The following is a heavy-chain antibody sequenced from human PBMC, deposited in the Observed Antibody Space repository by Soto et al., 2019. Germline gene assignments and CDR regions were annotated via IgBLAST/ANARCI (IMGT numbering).Heavy chain of an antibody. J-gene: IGHJ5*02. CDR3: ATDRDTGSYSFWFDP. V-gene: IGHV1-69*06. CDR1: VGTLSSDA. Sequence: SVKLSFKASVGTLSSDAISWVRQAPGQGLEWMGGIIPIFGTANYAQKFQGRVTITADKSTSTAYIELSSLRSDDPAVYYCATDRDTGSYSFWFDPWRQGTLVTVPS. D-gene: IGHD1-26*01. CDR2: IIPIFGTA.